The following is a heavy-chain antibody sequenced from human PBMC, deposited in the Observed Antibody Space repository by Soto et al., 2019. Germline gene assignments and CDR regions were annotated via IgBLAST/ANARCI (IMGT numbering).Heavy chain of an antibody. CDR2: IYSGGST. Sequence: GGSLRLSCAASGFTVSSNYMSWVRQAPGKGLEWVSVIYSGGSTYYADSVKGRFTISRDNSKNTLYLQMNSLRAEDTAVYYCARDDYYGSGSYYYYYYGMDVWGQGTTVTVSS. V-gene: IGHV3-53*01. CDR1: GFTVSSNY. J-gene: IGHJ6*02. CDR3: ARDDYYGSGSYYYYYYGMDV. D-gene: IGHD3-10*01.